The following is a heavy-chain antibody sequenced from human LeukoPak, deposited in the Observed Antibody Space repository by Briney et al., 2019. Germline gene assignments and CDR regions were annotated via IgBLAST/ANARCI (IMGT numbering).Heavy chain of an antibody. J-gene: IGHJ4*02. CDR3: ARTRDLGPDY. Sequence: SQTLSLACVISGDSVSSNSAAWNWIRQSPSRGLEWLGRTYYRSKWYYHYAVSMKSRITVNPDTSKNQFSLQLNSVTPEDTAVYYCARTRDLGPDYWGQGTLVTVSS. CDR1: GDSVSSNSAA. D-gene: IGHD1-26*01. CDR2: TYYRSKWYY. V-gene: IGHV6-1*01.